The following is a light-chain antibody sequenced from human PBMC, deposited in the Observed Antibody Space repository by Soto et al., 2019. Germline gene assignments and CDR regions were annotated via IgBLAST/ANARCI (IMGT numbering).Light chain of an antibody. Sequence: QSALTQPRSVSGSPGQSVTISCTGTSSDVGGYYYVSWYQQQPGKAPKLMIYDVSKRPSGVPDRFSGSKSGNTASLTISGLQAEDEADYYCCSYAGSYPVVFGGGTKVTVL. J-gene: IGLJ2*01. CDR3: CSYAGSYPVV. CDR2: DVS. CDR1: SSDVGGYYY. V-gene: IGLV2-11*01.